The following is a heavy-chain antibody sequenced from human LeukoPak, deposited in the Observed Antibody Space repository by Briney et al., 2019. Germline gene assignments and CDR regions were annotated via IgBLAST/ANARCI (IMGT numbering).Heavy chain of an antibody. Sequence: GGSLRLSCAASGFTVSSNYMIWVRQPPGMGLEWVSVFYPGGTTYYADSVKGRFSISRDNSKNIVSLQMNRLSAEDTAVYYCARDALVPDGFDLWGQGTMVAVSS. V-gene: IGHV3-66*01. J-gene: IGHJ3*01. D-gene: IGHD6-13*01. CDR1: GFTVSSNY. CDR3: ARDALVPDGFDL. CDR2: FYPGGTT.